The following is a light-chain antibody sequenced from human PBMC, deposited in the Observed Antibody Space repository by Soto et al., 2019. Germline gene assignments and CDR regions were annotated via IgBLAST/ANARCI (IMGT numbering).Light chain of an antibody. CDR1: SSDVGGYNY. CDR3: TSYTSSITVV. Sequence: QSALTQPAYVYGSPGQSITISCTGTSSDVGGYNYVSWSQHHPGKTPKLIIYEVRNRPSGVSNRFSGSKSGNTASLTISGLQADDEADYYCTSYTSSITVVLGGGTKLPVL. CDR2: EVR. V-gene: IGLV2-14*01. J-gene: IGLJ2*01.